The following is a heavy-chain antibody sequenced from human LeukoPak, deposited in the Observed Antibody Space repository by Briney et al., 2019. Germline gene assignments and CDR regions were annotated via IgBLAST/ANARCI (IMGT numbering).Heavy chain of an antibody. D-gene: IGHD6-13*01. J-gene: IGHJ3*01. CDR2: IIPIFGTT. Sequence: SVKVSCKASGVTSSSYAINWVRQAPGQGLEWMGGIIPIFGTTDYAQKFQGRVTITADASTRTAYMDLSSLTSQDTAVYFCAKQDVRRILSAAGQRAFTVWGQGTTVTVS. CDR1: GVTSSSYA. CDR3: AKQDVRRILSAAGQRAFTV. V-gene: IGHV1-69*13.